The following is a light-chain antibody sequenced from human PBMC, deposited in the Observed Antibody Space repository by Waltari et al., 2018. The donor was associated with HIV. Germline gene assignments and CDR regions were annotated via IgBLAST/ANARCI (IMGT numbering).Light chain of an antibody. V-gene: IGLV1-36*01. CDR1: RSNLGNNA. CDR3: AAWDDSLNGVV. Sequence: QSVLTQPPSVSEAPRQRVTIPCSGSRSNLGNNAENWYQQRPGKPPKLLIYYDDLLASGVSDRFSGSKSGTSASLAISGLQSEDESDYYCAAWDDSLNGVVFGGGTKLTVL. CDR2: YDD. J-gene: IGLJ2*01.